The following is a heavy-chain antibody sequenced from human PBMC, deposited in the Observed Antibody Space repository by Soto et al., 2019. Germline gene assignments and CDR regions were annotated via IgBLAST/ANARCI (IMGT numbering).Heavy chain of an antibody. CDR1: GGSISSGGYS. Sequence: SETLSLTCAVSGGSISSGGYSWSWIRQPPGKGLEWIGYIYHSGSTYYNPSLKSRVTISVDRSKNQFSLKLSSVTAAETAVYYCARENYGSGSYLYGIDVWGQGTTVTVSS. D-gene: IGHD3-10*01. J-gene: IGHJ6*02. V-gene: IGHV4-30-2*01. CDR2: IYHSGST. CDR3: ARENYGSGSYLYGIDV.